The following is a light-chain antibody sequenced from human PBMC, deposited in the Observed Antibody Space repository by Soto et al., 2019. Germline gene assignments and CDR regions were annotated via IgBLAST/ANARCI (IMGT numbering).Light chain of an antibody. CDR1: KGIDSS. V-gene: IGKV1-9*01. CDR2: AAS. Sequence: QSPSSLSASVGDRVTSTCRASKGIDSSFAWYQQKPGKAPKLLIYAASSLQSGVPSMFSGSGSGTDFTLTISSLQPEDFATYYCQQLHDYPITFGQGTLLEIK. J-gene: IGKJ5*01. CDR3: QQLHDYPIT.